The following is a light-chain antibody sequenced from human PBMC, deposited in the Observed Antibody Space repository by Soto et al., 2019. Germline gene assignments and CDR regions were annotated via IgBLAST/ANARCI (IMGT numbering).Light chain of an antibody. V-gene: IGKV1D-13*01. Sequence: AIQLTQSPSSLSASVGDRFTITCRASQGISTALAWYQQKPGKAPKLLIYDAITLQSGVPSRFSGSGSRTDFTLTISSLQPEDFATYYCQQLNNFLGTFGEGTKLELK. CDR1: QGISTA. J-gene: IGKJ2*02. CDR2: DAI. CDR3: QQLNNFLGT.